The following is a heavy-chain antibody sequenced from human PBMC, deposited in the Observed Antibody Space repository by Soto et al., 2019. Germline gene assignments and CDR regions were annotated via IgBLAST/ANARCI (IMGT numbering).Heavy chain of an antibody. D-gene: IGHD6-19*01. Sequence: QLQLQESGPGLVKPSETLSLTCTVSGGSISSGSFYWGWIRQPPGKGLEWIGSIYYTRNTYYNPSLQSRVTISVDSSKNQFSLKLSSVTAADTAVYYCARHWEQWLGYIDYWGQGTLVAVSS. CDR1: GGSISSGSFY. J-gene: IGHJ4*02. V-gene: IGHV4-39*01. CDR3: ARHWEQWLGYIDY. CDR2: IYYTRNT.